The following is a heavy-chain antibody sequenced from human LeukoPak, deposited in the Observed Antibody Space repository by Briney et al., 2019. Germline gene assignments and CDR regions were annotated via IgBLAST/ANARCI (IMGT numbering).Heavy chain of an antibody. Sequence: SETLSLTCAVSGGSISSGGYSWSWIWQPPGRGLEWIGYIYHSGSTYYNPSLKSRVTISVDRSKNQFSLKLSSVTAADTAVYYCARAQYSYFDYWGQGTLVTVSS. V-gene: IGHV4-30-2*01. CDR3: ARAQYSYFDY. D-gene: IGHD6-6*01. J-gene: IGHJ4*02. CDR1: GGSISSGGYS. CDR2: IYHSGST.